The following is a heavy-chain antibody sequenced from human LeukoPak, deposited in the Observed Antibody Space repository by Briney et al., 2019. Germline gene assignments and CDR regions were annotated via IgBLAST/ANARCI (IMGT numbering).Heavy chain of an antibody. CDR2: INSDGSIT. Sequence: GGSLRLSCAASGFTFSSYWMHWVRQAPGKGLVWVSRINSDGSITNYADSVNGRFTISRDNAMNTLYLQMDSLSAEDTAVYHCATAGHYYYMDVWGKGTTVTVSS. CDR3: ATAGHYYYMDV. J-gene: IGHJ6*03. V-gene: IGHV3-74*01. CDR1: GFTFSSYW.